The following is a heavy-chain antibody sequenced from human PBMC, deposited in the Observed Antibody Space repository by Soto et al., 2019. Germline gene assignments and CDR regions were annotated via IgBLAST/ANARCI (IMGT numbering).Heavy chain of an antibody. Sequence: EVQLLESGGGLVQPGGSLRLSCAASGFTFSSYAMSWVRQAPGKGLEWFSAISGSGGSTYYADSVQGRFTISRDKSKNTLDLQSDSMRAEDTDVYYYAKVRGGNVDTDKVFDYWGQGTLVTVS. V-gene: IGHV3-23*01. D-gene: IGHD5-18*01. CDR1: GFTFSSYA. CDR3: AKVRGGNVDTDKVFDY. J-gene: IGHJ4*02. CDR2: ISGSGGST.